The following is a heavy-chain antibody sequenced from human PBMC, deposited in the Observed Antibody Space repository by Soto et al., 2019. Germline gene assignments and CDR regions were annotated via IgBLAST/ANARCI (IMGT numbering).Heavy chain of an antibody. J-gene: IGHJ4*02. V-gene: IGHV1-69*13. Sequence: ASVKVSCTASGGTFGNSAISWVRQAPGQGLEWMGGIIPIFPTPDYAQKFQGRVTITADEATTTAYMELTSLRSEDTAVYYCAKDKVPVVVTAPFDYWGQGTLVTVSS. CDR1: GGTFGNSA. CDR2: IIPIFPTP. D-gene: IGHD2-21*02. CDR3: AKDKVPVVVTAPFDY.